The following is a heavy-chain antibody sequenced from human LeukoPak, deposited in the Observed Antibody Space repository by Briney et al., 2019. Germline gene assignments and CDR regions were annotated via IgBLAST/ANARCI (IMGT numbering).Heavy chain of an antibody. D-gene: IGHD5-18*01. CDR1: GGSISSGSYY. V-gene: IGHV4-61*02. J-gene: IGHJ5*02. CDR3: ARVRDSYGSHWFDP. CDR2: IYTSGST. Sequence: SETLSLTGTGSGGSISSGSYYWSWIRQPAGKGLEWIGRIYTSGSTNYNPSLKSRVTISVDTSKNQFSLRLSSVTAADTAVYYCARVRDSYGSHWFDPWGQGTLVTVSS.